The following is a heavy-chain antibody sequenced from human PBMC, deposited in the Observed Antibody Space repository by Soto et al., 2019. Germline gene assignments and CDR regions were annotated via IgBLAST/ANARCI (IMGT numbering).Heavy chain of an antibody. V-gene: IGHV4-4*07. J-gene: IGHJ5*02. CDR3: ARGQRFSDWFDP. CDR2: IYSSGNT. Sequence: SETLSLTCSVSGGAISGYYWTWIRQPAGKGLEWIGRIYSSGNTKYNPSLQSRVTMSLDTSNNQFSLRLTSVTAADTAVYYCARGQRFSDWFDPWGQGTLVTVSS. D-gene: IGHD3-3*01. CDR1: GGAISGYY.